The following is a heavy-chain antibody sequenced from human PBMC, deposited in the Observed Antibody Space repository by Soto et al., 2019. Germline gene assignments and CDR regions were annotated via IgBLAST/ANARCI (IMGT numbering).Heavy chain of an antibody. CDR2: ISNSGSNI. CDR3: AREHRSSFSSTFDC. D-gene: IGHD6-6*01. V-gene: IGHV3-48*03. Sequence: EVQLVESGGGLVQPGGSLRLSCAASGFTFSSYEMNWVRQAPGKGPVWVSYISNSGSNIKYADSVKGRFTISRDNAKNALYLQMNSLRVEDTAVYYCAREHRSSFSSTFDCSGQGTLVTVSS. CDR1: GFTFSSYE. J-gene: IGHJ4*02.